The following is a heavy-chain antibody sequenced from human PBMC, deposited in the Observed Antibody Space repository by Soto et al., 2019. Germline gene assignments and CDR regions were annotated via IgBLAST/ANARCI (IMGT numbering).Heavy chain of an antibody. CDR1: GFTFSSYG. V-gene: IGHV3-30*18. CDR2: ISYDGSNK. J-gene: IGHJ4*02. D-gene: IGHD3-10*01. CDR3: AKDRGPTSYFDY. Sequence: QVQPVESGGGVVQPGRSLRLSCAASGFTFSSYGMHWVRQAPGKGLEWVAVISYDGSNKYYADSVKGRFTISRDNSKNTLYLQMNSLRAEDTAVYYCAKDRGPTSYFDYWGQGTLVTVSS.